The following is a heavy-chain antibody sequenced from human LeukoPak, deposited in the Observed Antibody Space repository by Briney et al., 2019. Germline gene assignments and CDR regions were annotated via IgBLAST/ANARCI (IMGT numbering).Heavy chain of an antibody. CDR3: ARGRAYYYDSSGYYFI. Sequence: SETLSLTCAVYGGSFSGYHWSWIRQPPGKGLEWIGEINHSGSTNYNPSLKSRVTISVDTSKNQFSLKLSSVTAADTAVYYCARGRAYYYDSSGYYFIWGQGTMVTVSS. D-gene: IGHD3-22*01. V-gene: IGHV4-34*01. J-gene: IGHJ3*02. CDR1: GGSFSGYH. CDR2: INHSGST.